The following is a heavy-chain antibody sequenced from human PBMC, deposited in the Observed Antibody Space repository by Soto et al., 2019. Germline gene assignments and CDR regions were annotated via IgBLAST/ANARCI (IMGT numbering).Heavy chain of an antibody. Sequence: QVQLVQSGAEVKKPGSSVKVSCKASGGTFSSYAISWVRQAPGQGLEWMGGIIPIFGTANYAQKFQGRVTITADESMSTAYMELSSLRSEDTAVYYCAYSIAVADPGLYNWFDPWGQGTLVTVSS. CDR2: IIPIFGTA. CDR1: GGTFSSYA. CDR3: AYSIAVADPGLYNWFDP. D-gene: IGHD6-19*01. V-gene: IGHV1-69*01. J-gene: IGHJ5*02.